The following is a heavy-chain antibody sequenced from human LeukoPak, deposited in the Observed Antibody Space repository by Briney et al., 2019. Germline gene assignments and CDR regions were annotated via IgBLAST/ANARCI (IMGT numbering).Heavy chain of an antibody. CDR1: GGSISSYY. V-gene: IGHV4-59*12. CDR3: ASLMGSSSSFDY. J-gene: IGHJ4*02. CDR2: IYYSGST. Sequence: SETLSLTCTVSGGSISSYYWSWIRQPPGKGLEWIGYIYYSGSTNYNPSLKSRVTISVDRSKNQFSLKLSSVTAADTAVYYCASLMGSSSSFDYWGQGTLVTVSS. D-gene: IGHD6-6*01.